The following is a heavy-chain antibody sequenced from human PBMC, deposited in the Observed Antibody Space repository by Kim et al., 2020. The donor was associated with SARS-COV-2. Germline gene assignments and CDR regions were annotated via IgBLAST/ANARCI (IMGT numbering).Heavy chain of an antibody. CDR2: ISRDGGEI. V-gene: IGHV3-43*02. J-gene: IGHJ4*02. CDR3: VRGQQWLITN. Sequence: GGSLRLSCAASGFTFDNYAIQWVRQVPGKGLEWVSLISRDGGEIKYADSVKGRFTISRDNSKKSVYLQMNSLRSEDTALYYCVRGQQWLITNWGQGTQVTVPS. CDR1: GFTFDNYA. D-gene: IGHD6-19*01.